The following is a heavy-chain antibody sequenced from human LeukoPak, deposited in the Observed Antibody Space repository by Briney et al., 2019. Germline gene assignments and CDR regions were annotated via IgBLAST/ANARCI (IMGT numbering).Heavy chain of an antibody. D-gene: IGHD3-10*01. J-gene: IGHJ4*02. Sequence: GGSLRLSCTASGFSLGDYAMSWVRQAPGKGLEWVGFIRSKAYGGTTEYAASVKGRFTISRDDSKSIAYLQMNSLKTEDTAVYYCTSLWFGELSLSYWGQGTLVTVSS. CDR1: GFSLGDYA. V-gene: IGHV3-49*04. CDR2: IRSKAYGGTT. CDR3: TSLWFGELSLSY.